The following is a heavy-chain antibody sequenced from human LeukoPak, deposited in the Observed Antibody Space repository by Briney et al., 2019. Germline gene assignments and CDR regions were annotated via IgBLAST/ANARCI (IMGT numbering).Heavy chain of an antibody. D-gene: IGHD3-3*01. CDR2: ISSSSSYI. CDR1: GFTFSSYS. J-gene: IGHJ4*02. V-gene: IGHV3-21*01. CDR3: ARDLTHYDFWSGYYH. Sequence: GGSLRLSCAASGFTFSSYSMNWVRQAPGKGLEWVSSISSSSSYIYYADSVKGRFTISRDNAKNSLYLQMSSLRAEDTAVYYCARDLTHYDFWSGYYHWGQGTLVTVSS.